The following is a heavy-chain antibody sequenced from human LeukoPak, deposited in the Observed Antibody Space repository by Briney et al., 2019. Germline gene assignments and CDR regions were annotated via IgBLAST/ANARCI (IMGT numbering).Heavy chain of an antibody. CDR3: ATDRERDPSVYYLA. V-gene: IGHV3-23*01. J-gene: IGHJ4*02. Sequence: PGGSLRLSCAASGFTFTDYAMSWVRQAPEKGLEWISTISDNGGETYYADSVKGRFAISRDNSKNTLFLQMNSLRAEDSAVYYCATDRERDPSVYYLAGGQGTLITVSS. CDR2: ISDNGGET. D-gene: IGHD3-22*01. CDR1: GFTFTDYA.